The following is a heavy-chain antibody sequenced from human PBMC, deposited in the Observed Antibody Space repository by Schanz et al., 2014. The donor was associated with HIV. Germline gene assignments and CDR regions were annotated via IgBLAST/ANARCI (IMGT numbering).Heavy chain of an antibody. Sequence: QVQLVQSGAEVQMPGSSVKVFCRASGGTFINYAFSWVRQAPGQGLEWMGGIIPLFGTSNYAQKFQGRATITADESTSTAYMELSSLRSEDTAVYYCARDSPVAAGTLDYWGQGTLVTVSS. CDR2: IIPLFGTS. CDR3: ARDSPVAAGTLDY. V-gene: IGHV1-69*01. CDR1: GGTFINYA. D-gene: IGHD6-13*01. J-gene: IGHJ4*02.